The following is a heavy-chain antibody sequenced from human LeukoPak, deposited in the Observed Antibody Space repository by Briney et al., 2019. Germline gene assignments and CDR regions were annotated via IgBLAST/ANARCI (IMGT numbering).Heavy chain of an antibody. J-gene: IGHJ4*02. D-gene: IGHD3-16*02. CDR1: GGSFSGYY. CDR3: ARILEVYDYVWGSYRSNLPIDY. V-gene: IGHV4-34*01. CDR2: INHSGST. Sequence: SETLSLTCAVYGGSFSGYYWSWIRQPPGKGLEWIGEINHSGSTNYNPSLKSRVTISVDTSKNQFPLKLSSVTAADTAVYYCARILEVYDYVWGSYRSNLPIDYWGQGTLVTVSS.